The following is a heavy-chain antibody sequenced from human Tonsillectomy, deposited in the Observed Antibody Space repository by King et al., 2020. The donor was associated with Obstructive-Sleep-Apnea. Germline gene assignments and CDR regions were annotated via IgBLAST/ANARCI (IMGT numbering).Heavy chain of an antibody. CDR3: ARDGGTTITMIVLYWYFDL. Sequence: VQLVESGGGVVQPGRSLRLSCAASGFTFSSYAMHWVRQAPGKGLEWVAVISYDGSNKYYADSVKGRFTISRDNSKNTLYLQMNSLGAEDTAVYYCARDGGTTITMIVLYWYFDLWGRGTLVTVSS. J-gene: IGHJ2*01. D-gene: IGHD3-22*01. CDR1: GFTFSSYA. V-gene: IGHV3-30*04. CDR2: ISYDGSNK.